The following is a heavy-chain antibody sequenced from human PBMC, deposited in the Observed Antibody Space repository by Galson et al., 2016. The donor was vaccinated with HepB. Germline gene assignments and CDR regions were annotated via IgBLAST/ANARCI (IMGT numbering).Heavy chain of an antibody. CDR1: GFSLSTSGLG. J-gene: IGHJ4*02. D-gene: IGHD3-3*01. V-gene: IGHV2-5*02. Sequence: PALVKPTQTLTLTCTFSGFSLSTSGLGVGWIRQPPGKALEWLALIYWDDDTRYSPSLKSRLTITKDTSKNQVVLTMTNMDPVDTATYYCAHSYYDFWSGYYISTGYFDYWGQGTLVTVSS. CDR2: IYWDDDT. CDR3: AHSYYDFWSGYYISTGYFDY.